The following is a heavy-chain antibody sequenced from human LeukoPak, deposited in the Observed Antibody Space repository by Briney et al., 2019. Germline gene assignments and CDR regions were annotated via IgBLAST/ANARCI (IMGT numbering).Heavy chain of an antibody. V-gene: IGHV3-30*02. CDR2: IRYDGSNK. D-gene: IGHD3-9*01. CDR3: AKDRRYDILTGYYTPGFDY. J-gene: IGHJ4*02. CDR1: GFTISSYG. Sequence: GGSLRLSCAASGFTISSYGMHWVRQAPGKGLEWEAFIRYDGSNKYYADSVKGRFTISRDNSKNTLYLQMNSLRAEDTAVYYCAKDRRYDILTGYYTPGFDYWGQGTLVTVSS.